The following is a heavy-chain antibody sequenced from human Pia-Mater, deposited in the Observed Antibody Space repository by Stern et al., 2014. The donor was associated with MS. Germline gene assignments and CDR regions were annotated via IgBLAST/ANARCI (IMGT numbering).Heavy chain of an antibody. CDR3: ARDSPSWGWCFDY. CDR1: GFTFSDYY. CDR2: ISSSGSTI. V-gene: IGHV3-11*01. Sequence: VQLVESGGGLVKPGGSLRLSCAASGFTFSDYYMSWIRKAPGKGLEGGSYISSSGSTIYYADSVKGRFTISRDNAKNSLYLQMNSLRAEDTAVYYCARDSPSWGWCFDYWGQGTLVTVSS. J-gene: IGHJ4*02. D-gene: IGHD6-19*01.